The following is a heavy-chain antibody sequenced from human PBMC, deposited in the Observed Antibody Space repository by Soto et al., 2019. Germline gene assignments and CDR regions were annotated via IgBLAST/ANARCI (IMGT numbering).Heavy chain of an antibody. CDR2: ISAYNGNT. Sequence: ASVKVSCKASGYTFTSYGISWVRQAPGQGLEWMGWISAYNGNTNYAQKLQGRVTMTTDTSTSTAYMELRSLRSDDTAVYYCARFRAYSSVWFNTKTEYFQHWGQGTLVTVYS. J-gene: IGHJ1*01. D-gene: IGHD6-19*01. CDR3: ARFRAYSSVWFNTKTEYFQH. CDR1: GYTFTSYG. V-gene: IGHV1-18*01.